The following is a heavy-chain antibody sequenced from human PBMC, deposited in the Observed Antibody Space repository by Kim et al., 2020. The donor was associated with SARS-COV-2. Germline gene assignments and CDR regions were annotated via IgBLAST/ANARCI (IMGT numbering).Heavy chain of an antibody. V-gene: IGHV5-51*01. Sequence: GESLKISCKGSGYSFTSYWIGWVRQMPGKGLEWMGIIYPGDSDTRYSPSFQGQVTISADKSISTAYLQWSSLKASDTAMYYCARLGGSSGWYLPFDYWGQGTLVTVSS. CDR3: ARLGGSSGWYLPFDY. D-gene: IGHD6-19*01. CDR2: IYPGDSDT. CDR1: GYSFTSYW. J-gene: IGHJ4*02.